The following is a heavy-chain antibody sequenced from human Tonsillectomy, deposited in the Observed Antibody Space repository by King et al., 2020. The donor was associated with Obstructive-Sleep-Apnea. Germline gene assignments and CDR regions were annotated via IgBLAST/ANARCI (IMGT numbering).Heavy chain of an antibody. J-gene: IGHJ5*02. Sequence: VQLVESGGGVVQPGGSLRLSCAASGFTFSSYGMHWVRQAPGKGLEWVAFIRYDGSNKYYADSVKGRFTISRDNSKNTLYLQMNSLRAEDTAVYYCAKGGGAPWFGELSFKVHGDWFDPWGQGTLVTVSS. CDR2: IRYDGSNK. CDR3: AKGGGAPWFGELSFKVHGDWFDP. D-gene: IGHD3-10*01. CDR1: GFTFSSYG. V-gene: IGHV3-30*02.